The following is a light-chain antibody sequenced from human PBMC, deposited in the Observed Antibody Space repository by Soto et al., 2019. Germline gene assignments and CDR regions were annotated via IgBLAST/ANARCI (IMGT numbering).Light chain of an antibody. Sequence: DIQMTQSPSTLSASVGDRVTITCRASQSISSWLAWYQQKPGKAPKLLIYDASSLESGVPSRFSGSGSGTEFPLTISSLQPDDFATYYCQQYNSYSGFGPGTKVDIK. CDR3: QQYNSYSG. V-gene: IGKV1-5*01. J-gene: IGKJ3*01. CDR2: DAS. CDR1: QSISSW.